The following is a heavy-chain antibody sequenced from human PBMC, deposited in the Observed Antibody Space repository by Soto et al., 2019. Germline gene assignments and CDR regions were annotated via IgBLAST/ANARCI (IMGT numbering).Heavy chain of an antibody. Sequence: PVGALRLSCSVSGFAFSSCAMHWVRQAPGKGLEYVSAIDSDGGSTYLADSVKGRFTISRDNFKNTLYLEMSSVRGEDTALYYCVNTRVAVRGLMGYYYGMDVWGQGTTVTVSS. CDR3: VNTRVAVRGLMGYYYGMDV. V-gene: IGHV3-64D*08. CDR1: GFAFSSCA. J-gene: IGHJ6*02. CDR2: IDSDGGST. D-gene: IGHD3-10*01.